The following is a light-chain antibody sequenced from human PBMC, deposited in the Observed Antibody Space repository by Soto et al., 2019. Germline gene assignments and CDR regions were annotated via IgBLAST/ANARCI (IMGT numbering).Light chain of an antibody. V-gene: IGKV3-20*01. CDR1: QSVSSSY. CDR2: GAS. J-gene: IGKJ1*01. Sequence: EIVLTQSPGTLSLSPWERATLSCRASQSVSSSYLAWYQQKPGQAPRLLIYGASSRATGIPSRFSGSGYGTEFILTISSLQPDDFATYYCQHYGGMWTFGQGTKVDIK. CDR3: QHYGGMWT.